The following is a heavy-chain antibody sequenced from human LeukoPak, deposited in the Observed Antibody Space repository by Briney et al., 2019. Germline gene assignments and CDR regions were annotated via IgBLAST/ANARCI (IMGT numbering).Heavy chain of an antibody. CDR1: RFTFSSYW. J-gene: IGHJ4*02. Sequence: GGSLRLSCAASRFTFSSYWMSWVRQAPGKGLDWVANIKQDGSEKYYVDSVKGRFTISRDNAKNSLYLQMNSLRAEDTAVYYCARSGYCSGGSCYESDYWGQGTLVTVSS. D-gene: IGHD2-15*01. CDR2: IKQDGSEK. V-gene: IGHV3-7*01. CDR3: ARSGYCSGGSCYESDY.